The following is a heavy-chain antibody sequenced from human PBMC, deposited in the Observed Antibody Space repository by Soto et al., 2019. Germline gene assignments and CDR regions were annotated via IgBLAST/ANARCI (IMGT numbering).Heavy chain of an antibody. J-gene: IGHJ4*02. Sequence: GASVKVSCKASGYTFTSYGISWVRQAPGQGLEWMGWISAYNGNTNYAQKLQGRVTMTTDTSTSTAYMELRSLRSDDTAVYYCARALSYGSGSYYNPDRDDYWGQGTLVTVSS. V-gene: IGHV1-18*01. CDR1: GYTFTSYG. CDR3: ARALSYGSGSYYNPDRDDY. CDR2: ISAYNGNT. D-gene: IGHD3-10*01.